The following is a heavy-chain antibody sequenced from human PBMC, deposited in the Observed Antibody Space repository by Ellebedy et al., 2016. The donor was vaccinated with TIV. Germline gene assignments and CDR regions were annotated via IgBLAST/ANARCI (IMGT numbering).Heavy chain of an antibody. D-gene: IGHD1/OR15-1a*01. V-gene: IGHV3-23*01. CDR3: VIHGAGRKGLSDWHRQENWDLTY. J-gene: IGHJ4*02. CDR2: ISAGHAT. CDR1: GFTISSYA. Sequence: PGGSLRLSCAASGFTISSYAMSWVRQAPGKGLEWVSSISAGHATYYADSVTGRFTISRDNSKNTLNVQMDSLRAEDAAIYYCVIHGAGRKGLSDWHRQENWDLTYWGLGTLVAVSS.